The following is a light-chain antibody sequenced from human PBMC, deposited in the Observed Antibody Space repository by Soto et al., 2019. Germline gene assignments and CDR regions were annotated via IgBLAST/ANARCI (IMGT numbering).Light chain of an antibody. Sequence: IRMTQSPSSFSASTGDRVTSTCRASQGISSYLGCSQQRPGKAPKLLIYAASSLQSGVPSRFSGSGSGTEFTLTISSLQPDDFATYYCQHYNSYSEAFGQGIKVDIK. CDR1: QGISSY. V-gene: IGKV1-8*01. CDR3: QHYNSYSEA. J-gene: IGKJ1*01. CDR2: AAS.